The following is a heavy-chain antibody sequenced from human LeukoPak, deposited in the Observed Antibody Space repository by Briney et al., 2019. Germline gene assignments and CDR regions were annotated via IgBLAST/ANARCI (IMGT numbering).Heavy chain of an antibody. Sequence: PSQTLSLTCTVSGGSISSGSYYWSWIRQPAGKGLEWIGRIYTSGSTNYNPSLKSRVTISVDTSKNQFSLKLSSVTAADTAVYYCARFIFRGDWFDPWGQGTLVTVSS. CDR2: IYTSGST. CDR1: GGSISSGSYY. D-gene: IGHD3-3*01. J-gene: IGHJ5*02. CDR3: ARFIFRGDWFDP. V-gene: IGHV4-61*02.